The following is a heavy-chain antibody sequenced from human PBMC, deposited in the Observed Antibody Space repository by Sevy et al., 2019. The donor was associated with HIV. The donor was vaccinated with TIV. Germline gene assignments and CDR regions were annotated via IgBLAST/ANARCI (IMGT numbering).Heavy chain of an antibody. CDR1: GFTVSSNY. CDR2: IYSGGST. D-gene: IGHD2-15*01. V-gene: IGHV3-53*01. CDR3: ATWGYCSGGSCYSSYYYYGMDV. Sequence: GGSLRLSCAASGFTVSSNYMSWVRQAPGKGLEWVSVIYSGGSTYYADSVKGGFTISRDNSKNTLYSQMNSLRAEDTAVYDCATWGYCSGGSCYSSYYYYGMDVWGQGTTVTVSS. J-gene: IGHJ6*02.